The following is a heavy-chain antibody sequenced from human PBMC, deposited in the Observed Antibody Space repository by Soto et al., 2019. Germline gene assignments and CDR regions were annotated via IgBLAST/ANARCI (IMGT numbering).Heavy chain of an antibody. CDR3: ARVLKQWLVKYYFDY. J-gene: IGHJ4*02. V-gene: IGHV3-7*03. Sequence: VGSLRLSGAASGFTFSSYWMSWVRQAPGKGLEWVANIKQDGSEKYYVDSVKGRFTISRDNAKNLLYLQMNSLRAEDTAVYYCARVLKQWLVKYYFDYWGQGTLVTVSS. CDR2: IKQDGSEK. D-gene: IGHD6-19*01. CDR1: GFTFSSYW.